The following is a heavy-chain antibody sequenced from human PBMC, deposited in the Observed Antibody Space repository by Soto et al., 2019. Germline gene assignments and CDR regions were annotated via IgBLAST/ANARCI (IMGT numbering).Heavy chain of an antibody. V-gene: IGHV4-38-2*02. CDR2: IYHGGTT. CDR3: ARVHVMVVAGSTFDY. D-gene: IGHD6-19*01. J-gene: IGHJ4*03. Sequence: KPSETLSLTCTVSGDSISSGSYWGWIRQPPGEGPEWIASIYHGGTTFYNPSLKSRISISVDTSKNQFSLRLTSVTAADTATYYCARVHVMVVAGSTFDYWGRGTRVTSPQ. CDR1: GDSISSGSY.